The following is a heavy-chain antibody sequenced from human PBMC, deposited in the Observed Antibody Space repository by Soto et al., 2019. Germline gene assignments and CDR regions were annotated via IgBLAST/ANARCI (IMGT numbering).Heavy chain of an antibody. D-gene: IGHD6-19*01. CDR1: GFTFSTYW. J-gene: IGHJ4*02. CDR3: ARGSSGWYEVDY. V-gene: IGHV3-7*02. Sequence: EVQLVESGGGLVQPGGSLRLSCVASGFTFSTYWMNWVRQAPGKGLEWVANIKQDGSEKNYVDSVKGRFTISRDNAKNSLYLQMNSLRAEDTAVYYCARGSSGWYEVDYWGQGTLVTVSS. CDR2: IKQDGSEK.